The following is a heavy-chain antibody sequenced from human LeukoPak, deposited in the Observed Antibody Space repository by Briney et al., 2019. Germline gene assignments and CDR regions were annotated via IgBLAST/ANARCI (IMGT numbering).Heavy chain of an antibody. Sequence: ASVKVSFKASGYTFTSYGITWVRQAPGQGLEWMGWISGHNGKTDYAQKFQGRVTMTTDTSTSTGYMEVRRLRYDDTAVYYCARGPALLDVWGQGTTVTVSS. J-gene: IGHJ6*02. V-gene: IGHV1-18*01. CDR2: ISGHNGKT. CDR3: ARGPALLDV. D-gene: IGHD2/OR15-2a*01. CDR1: GYTFTSYG.